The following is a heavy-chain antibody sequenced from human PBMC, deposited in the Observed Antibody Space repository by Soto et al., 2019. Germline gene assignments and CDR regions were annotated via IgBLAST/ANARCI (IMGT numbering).Heavy chain of an antibody. V-gene: IGHV1-69*08. CDR1: GGPFSSYT. CDR3: AREGDCSSTSCYHYYYYYYMDV. D-gene: IGHD2-2*01. CDR2: IIPILGIA. Sequence: QVQLVQSGAEVKKPGSSVKVTCKASGGPFSSYTISWVRQAPGQGHEWMGRIIPILGIANYAQKFQGRVTITADKSTSTAYMELSSLRSEDTAVYYCAREGDCSSTSCYHYYYYYYMDVWGKGTTVTVSS. J-gene: IGHJ6*03.